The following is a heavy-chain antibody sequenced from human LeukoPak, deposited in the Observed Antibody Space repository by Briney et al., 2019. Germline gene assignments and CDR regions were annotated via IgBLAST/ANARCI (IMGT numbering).Heavy chain of an antibody. CDR1: GFTLSSDA. V-gene: IGHV3-30-3*01. D-gene: IGHD5-12*01. CDR2: ISYDGSKK. J-gene: IGHJ4*02. Sequence: PGRSLRLSCAASGFTLSSDAMHWVRQAPGKGLEWVAVISYDGSKKFYADSVKGRFTVSRDNAKNSLYLQMNSLRAEDTAVYYCASLGIVATSGCYYFDYWGQGTLVTVSS. CDR3: ASLGIVATSGCYYFDY.